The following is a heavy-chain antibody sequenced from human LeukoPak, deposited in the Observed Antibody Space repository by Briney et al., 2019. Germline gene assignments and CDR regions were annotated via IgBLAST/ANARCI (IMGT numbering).Heavy chain of an antibody. V-gene: IGHV5-51*01. J-gene: IGHJ5*02. CDR3: ARSSVNWFDP. D-gene: IGHD3-3*01. CDR2: IYPGDSQT. Sequence: GESLKISCKGSGYSFANYWIGWGGQMPGKGLEWMGIIYPGDSQTRYRPSFQGQVTISADKFISTAYLQWSSLKASDTAIYYCARSSVNWFDPWGQGTLVTVSS. CDR1: GYSFANYW.